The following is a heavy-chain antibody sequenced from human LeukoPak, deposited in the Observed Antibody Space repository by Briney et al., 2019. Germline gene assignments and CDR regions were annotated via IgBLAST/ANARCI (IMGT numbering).Heavy chain of an antibody. D-gene: IGHD2-21*02. J-gene: IGHJ4*02. CDR2: ISAYNGNT. CDR1: GYTFTSYG. V-gene: IGHV1-18*01. Sequence: RASVTVSCKASGYTFTSYGISWVRQAPGQGLEWMGWISAYNGNTNYAQKLHGRVTITTATCTSIAYMEPRSLRTDGTAVYYCVRAIVVVTAFGGFDYWGQGSLVTVSS. CDR3: VRAIVVVTAFGGFDY.